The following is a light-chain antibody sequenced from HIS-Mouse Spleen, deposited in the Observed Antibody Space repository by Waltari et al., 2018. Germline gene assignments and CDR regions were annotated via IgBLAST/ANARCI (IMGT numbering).Light chain of an antibody. CDR1: QGIRND. V-gene: IGKV1-6*01. Sequence: AIPMTHSPSSLSASVGYRVTITCRASQGIRNDLGWYQQKPGKAPKLLIYAASSLQSGVPSRFSGSGSGTDFTLTISSLQPEDFATYYCLQDYNYPYTFGQGTKLEIK. CDR3: LQDYNYPYT. CDR2: AAS. J-gene: IGKJ2*01.